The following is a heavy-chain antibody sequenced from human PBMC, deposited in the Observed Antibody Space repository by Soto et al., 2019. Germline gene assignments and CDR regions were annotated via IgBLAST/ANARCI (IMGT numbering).Heavy chain of an antibody. V-gene: IGHV3-30*18. Sequence: GGSLRLSCAASGFTFSSYGMHWVRQAPGKGLEWVAVISYDGSNKYYADSVKGRFTIPRDNSKNTLYLQMNSLRAEDTAVYYCAKSQWLVQDYYGMDVWGQGTTVTVSS. D-gene: IGHD6-19*01. CDR3: AKSQWLVQDYYGMDV. J-gene: IGHJ6*02. CDR1: GFTFSSYG. CDR2: ISYDGSNK.